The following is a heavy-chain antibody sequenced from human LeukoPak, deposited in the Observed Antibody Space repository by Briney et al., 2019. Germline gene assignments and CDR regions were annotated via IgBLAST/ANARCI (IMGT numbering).Heavy chain of an antibody. CDR3: ARWAGYCSGGSCYSSRVFDY. D-gene: IGHD2-15*01. Sequence: PGGSLRLSCAASGFTFSSYSMNWVRQAPGKGLEWVSSISSSSSYIYYADSVKGRFTISRDNAKNSLYLQMNSLRAEDTAVYYRARWAGYCSGGSCYSSRVFDYWGQGTLVTVSS. J-gene: IGHJ4*02. CDR2: ISSSSSYI. V-gene: IGHV3-21*01. CDR1: GFTFSSYS.